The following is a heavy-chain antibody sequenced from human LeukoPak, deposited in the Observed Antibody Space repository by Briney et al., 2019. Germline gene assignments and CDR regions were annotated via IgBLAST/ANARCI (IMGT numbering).Heavy chain of an antibody. D-gene: IGHD2-15*01. CDR3: SRVGYCSGGSCYPAAFDI. J-gene: IGHJ3*02. V-gene: IGHV1-2*06. Sequence: ASVKVSCKASGYTFTGYYMHWVRQAPGQGLEWMGRINPNSGGTNYAQKFQDRVTMTRDTSISTAYMELSRLRSDDTAVYYCSRVGYCSGGSCYPAAFDIWGQGTMVTVSS. CDR2: INPNSGGT. CDR1: GYTFTGYY.